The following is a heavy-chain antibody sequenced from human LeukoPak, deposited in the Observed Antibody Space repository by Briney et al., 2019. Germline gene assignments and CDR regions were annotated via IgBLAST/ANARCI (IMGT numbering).Heavy chain of an antibody. CDR3: ARARSVGAPTAFDY. CDR1: GFTFSSYA. V-gene: IGHV3-30-3*01. CDR2: ISYDGSHK. J-gene: IGHJ4*02. Sequence: GKSLRLSCAASGFTFSSYAMHWVRQAPGKGLEWVAVISYDGSHKYYADSVEGRFTISRDNSNNMLYLQMNSLRPADTAVCYCARARSVGAPTAFDYWGQGTLVTVSS. D-gene: IGHD1-26*01.